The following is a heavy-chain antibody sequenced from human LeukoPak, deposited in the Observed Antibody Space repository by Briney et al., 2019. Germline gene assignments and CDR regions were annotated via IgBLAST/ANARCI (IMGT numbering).Heavy chain of an antibody. CDR3: ARTPERGVLAPYWYFDL. CDR1: GFTFSTYA. V-gene: IGHV3-30*04. Sequence: GGSLRLSCAASGFTFSTYAMHWVRRAPRKGLVWVAVISYHARNTYYADSVKGRFTISRDNSKNTVYLQMNSLRAADTAVDYCARTPERGVLAPYWYFDLWGRGTLVTVSS. CDR2: ISYHARNT. J-gene: IGHJ2*01. D-gene: IGHD2-8*02.